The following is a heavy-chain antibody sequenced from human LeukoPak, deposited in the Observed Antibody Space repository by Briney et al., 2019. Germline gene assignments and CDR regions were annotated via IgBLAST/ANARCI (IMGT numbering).Heavy chain of an antibody. V-gene: IGHV3-23*01. D-gene: IGHD6-19*01. Sequence: GGSLRLSCAASGFTFSDYAMTWVRQAPGKGLEWVSAISGSGGSTYYADSVKGRFTISRDNSKNTLYLQMNSLRAEDTAVYYCAKDSRSGWPVDAFDIWGQGTMVTVSS. CDR2: ISGSGGST. J-gene: IGHJ3*02. CDR1: GFTFSDYA. CDR3: AKDSRSGWPVDAFDI.